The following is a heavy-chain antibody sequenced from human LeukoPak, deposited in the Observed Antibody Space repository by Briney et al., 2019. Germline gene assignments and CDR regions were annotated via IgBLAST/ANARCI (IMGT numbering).Heavy chain of an antibody. Sequence: SETLSLTCTVSGGSISSSSYYWGWIRQPPGKGLEWIGSIYYSGSTYYNPSLKSRVTISVDTSKNQFSLKLSSVTAADTAVYYCARQELERGNWFDPWGQGTLVTVSS. CDR3: ARQELERGNWFDP. D-gene: IGHD1-1*01. CDR2: IYYSGST. CDR1: GGSISSSSYY. J-gene: IGHJ5*02. V-gene: IGHV4-39*01.